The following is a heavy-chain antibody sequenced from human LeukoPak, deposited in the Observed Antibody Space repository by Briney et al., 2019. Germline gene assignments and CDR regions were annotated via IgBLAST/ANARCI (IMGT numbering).Heavy chain of an antibody. CDR1: GFTVRSNY. CDR3: ARVAVTTRIWFYFDY. J-gene: IGHJ4*02. Sequence: GGSLRLSCAASGFTVRSNYMSWVRQAPGKGLEWVSVIYSGGSAYYADSVKGRFTISRDNSRSTLYLQMNSLRAEDTAVYYCARVAVTTRIWFYFDYWGQGTLLTVSS. V-gene: IGHV3-53*01. D-gene: IGHD4-17*01. CDR2: IYSGGSA.